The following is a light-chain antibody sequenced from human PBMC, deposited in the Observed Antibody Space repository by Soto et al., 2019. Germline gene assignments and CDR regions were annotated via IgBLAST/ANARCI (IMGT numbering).Light chain of an antibody. Sequence: QSALTQPASVSGSPGQSITISCTGTSSDVGGYNYVSWYQHHPGKAPKLMVYEVSNRPSGVSNRFSGSKSGNTASLTISGLQAEDEADFYCTSYTASSTYVFGTGTNLTVL. CDR3: TSYTASSTYV. CDR2: EVS. J-gene: IGLJ1*01. CDR1: SSDVGGYNY. V-gene: IGLV2-14*01.